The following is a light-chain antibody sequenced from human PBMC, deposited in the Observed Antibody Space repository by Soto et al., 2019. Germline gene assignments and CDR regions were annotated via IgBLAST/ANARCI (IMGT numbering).Light chain of an antibody. Sequence: DLQMTQSPSTLSASVGDRVTITCRASETINNWLAWYQQKPGKPPKLLISKASNLESGVPSRFSGSGSETEFTLTISGLQPDDFATYYCQQYDSYSLLTFAGGTRVDLK. CDR1: ETINNW. J-gene: IGKJ4*01. CDR3: QQYDSYSLLT. CDR2: KAS. V-gene: IGKV1-5*03.